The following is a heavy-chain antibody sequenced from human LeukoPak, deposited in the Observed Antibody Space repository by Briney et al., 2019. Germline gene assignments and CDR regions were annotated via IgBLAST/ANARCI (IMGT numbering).Heavy chain of an antibody. V-gene: IGHV3-48*03. D-gene: IGHD6-13*01. Sequence: GGSLRLSCAASGFTFSSYEMNWVRQAPGKGLEWVSYISSSGSTIYYADSVKGRFTISRDNAKNSLYLQMNSLRAEDTAVYYCARSAEAAAGTPDYYYYYMDVWGKGTTVTVSS. CDR3: ARSAEAAAGTPDYYYYYMDV. J-gene: IGHJ6*03. CDR2: ISSSGSTI. CDR1: GFTFSSYE.